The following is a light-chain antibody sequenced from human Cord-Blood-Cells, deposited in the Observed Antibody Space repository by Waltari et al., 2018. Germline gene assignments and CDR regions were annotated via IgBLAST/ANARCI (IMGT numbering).Light chain of an antibody. V-gene: IGKV1-8*01. CDR3: QQYYSYPPT. CDR1: QGISSY. J-gene: IGKJ1*01. Sequence: AIRMTQSPSSFSASTGDRVTITCRASQGISSYLAWYQQTPGKAPKLLIYAASTLQSGVPSRFSGSGSGTDFTLTISCLQSEDFATYYCQQYYSYPPTCGPGTKVEIK. CDR2: AAS.